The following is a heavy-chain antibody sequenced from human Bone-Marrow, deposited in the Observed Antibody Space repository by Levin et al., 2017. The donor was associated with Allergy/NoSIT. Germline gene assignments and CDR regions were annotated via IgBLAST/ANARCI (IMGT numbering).Heavy chain of an antibody. CDR3: AGAGPTSGFADAFDY. CDR1: RFTFSRAV. J-gene: IGHJ4*02. Sequence: PGGSLRLSCAASRFTFSRAVMHWVRQAPGKGLEWVAVIAHDASNTIYADSVKGRFTISRDNYKNTLYLQMNSLRAEDTALYFCAGAGPTSGFADAFDYWGQGARVTVSS. D-gene: IGHD3-22*01. V-gene: IGHV3-30-3*01. CDR2: IAHDASNT.